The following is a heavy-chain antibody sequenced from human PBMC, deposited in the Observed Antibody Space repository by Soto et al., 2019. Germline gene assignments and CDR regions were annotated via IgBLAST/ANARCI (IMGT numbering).Heavy chain of an antibody. D-gene: IGHD3-3*01. CDR1: GGSISSDDYY. Sequence: SETLSLTCTVSGGSISSDDYYWSWIRQPPGKGLEWIGYIYYSGSTYYNPSLKSRVTISVDTSKNQFSLKLSSVTAADTAVYYCARDPRITIFGVVTPYGMDVWGQGATVTVSS. CDR2: IYYSGST. CDR3: ARDPRITIFGVVTPYGMDV. V-gene: IGHV4-30-4*01. J-gene: IGHJ6*02.